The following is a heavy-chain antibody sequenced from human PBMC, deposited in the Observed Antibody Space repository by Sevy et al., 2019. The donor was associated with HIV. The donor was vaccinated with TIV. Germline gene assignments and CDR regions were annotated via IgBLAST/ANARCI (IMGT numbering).Heavy chain of an antibody. CDR3: ARVKDYYDSSGYYGAGAFDI. D-gene: IGHD3-22*01. CDR2: INSDGSST. V-gene: IGHV3-74*01. CDR1: GFTFSSYW. Sequence: GGSLRLSCAASGFTFSSYWMHWVRQAPGKGLVWVSRINSDGSSTSYADSVKGRFTISRDNAKNTLYLQMISLRAEETDVYYCARVKDYYDSSGYYGAGAFDIWGQGTMVTVSS. J-gene: IGHJ3*02.